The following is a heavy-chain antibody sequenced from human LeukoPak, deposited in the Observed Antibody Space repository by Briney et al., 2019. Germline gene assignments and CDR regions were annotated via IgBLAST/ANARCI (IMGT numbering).Heavy chain of an antibody. V-gene: IGHV4-59*01. CDR3: ARDGPAYTSRWYDYYYGLDV. CDR1: GDSIGSYF. D-gene: IGHD2-2*01. Sequence: SETLSLTCTVSGDSIGSYFWSWIRQSPGKGLEWIGHIYHSWSTNCNPSLKSRVTISIDTSKNQFSLKLTSVTSADTAVYYCARDGPAYTSRWYDYYYGLDVWGQGTTVTVSS. J-gene: IGHJ6*02. CDR2: IYHSWST.